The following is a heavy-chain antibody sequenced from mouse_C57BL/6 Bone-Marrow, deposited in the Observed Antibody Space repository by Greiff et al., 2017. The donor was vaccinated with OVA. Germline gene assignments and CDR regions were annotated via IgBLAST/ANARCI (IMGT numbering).Heavy chain of an antibody. CDR3: ASPFYYPFAY. CDR1: GYTFTSYW. CDR2: IDPSDSYT. Sequence: QVQLQQPGAELVKPGASVKLSCKASGYTFTSYWMQWVKQRPGQGLEWIGEIDPSDSYTNYNQKFKGKATLTVDTSSSTAYMQLSSLTSEDSAVDYCASPFYYPFAYWGQGTLVTVSA. D-gene: IGHD1-1*01. V-gene: IGHV1-50*01. J-gene: IGHJ3*01.